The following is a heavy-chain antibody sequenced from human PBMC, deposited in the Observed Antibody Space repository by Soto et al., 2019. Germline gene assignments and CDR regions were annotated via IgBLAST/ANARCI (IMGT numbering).Heavy chain of an antibody. Sequence: PSETLSLTCTFSGGSISSYYWSLIRQPPGKGLEWIGYIYYSGSTNYNPSLKSRVTISVDTSKNQFSLKLSSVTAADTAVYYCARDTEYSSSYYYYGMDVWGQGTTVTVSS. D-gene: IGHD6-6*01. CDR2: IYYSGST. CDR1: GGSISSYY. J-gene: IGHJ6*02. V-gene: IGHV4-59*01. CDR3: ARDTEYSSSYYYYGMDV.